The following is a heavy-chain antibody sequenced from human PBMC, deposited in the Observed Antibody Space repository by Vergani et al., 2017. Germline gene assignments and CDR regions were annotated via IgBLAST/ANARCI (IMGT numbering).Heavy chain of an antibody. CDR1: GFTFSSYA. J-gene: IGHJ4*02. Sequence: EVQLLESGGGLVQPGGSLRLSCAASGFTFSSYAMSWVRQAPGKGLEWVSAISGSGGSTYYADSVKGRFTISRDNSKNTLYLQMNSLRAEDTAVYYCVKSGRYFDWLQACYFDYWGQGTLVTVSS. D-gene: IGHD3-9*01. V-gene: IGHV3-23*01. CDR3: VKSGRYFDWLQACYFDY. CDR2: ISGSGGST.